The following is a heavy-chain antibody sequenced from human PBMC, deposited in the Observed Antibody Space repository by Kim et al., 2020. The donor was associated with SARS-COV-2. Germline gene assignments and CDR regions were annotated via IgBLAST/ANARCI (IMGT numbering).Heavy chain of an antibody. V-gene: IGHV3-11*06. CDR2: ISSSSSYT. CDR3: ARDPVRGDILTGGHAFDI. D-gene: IGHD3-9*01. CDR1: GFTFSDYY. J-gene: IGHJ3*02. Sequence: GGSLRLSCAASGFTFSDYYMSWIRQAPGKGLEWVSYISSSSSYTNYADSVKGRFTISRDNAKNSLYLQMNSLRAEDTAVYYCARDPVRGDILTGGHAFDIWGQGTMVTVSS.